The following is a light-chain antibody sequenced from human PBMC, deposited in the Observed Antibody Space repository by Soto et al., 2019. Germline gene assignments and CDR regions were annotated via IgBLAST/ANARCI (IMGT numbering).Light chain of an antibody. CDR3: QQSYSSPAFT. CDR2: AAS. CDR1: QSISNF. J-gene: IGKJ3*01. Sequence: DIRMTQSPSSLSASVGDRVSITCRASQSISNFLNWYQQKPGKAPKLLIYAASNLHSGVPSRFSGSGSGTAFTLTITSLQPEDFATYYCQQSYSSPAFTFGPGTKVDVK. V-gene: IGKV1-39*01.